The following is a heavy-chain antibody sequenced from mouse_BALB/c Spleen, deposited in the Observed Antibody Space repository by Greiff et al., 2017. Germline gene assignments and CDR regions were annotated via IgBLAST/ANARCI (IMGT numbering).Heavy chain of an antibody. D-gene: IGHD1-2*01. CDR1: GYAFTNYL. V-gene: IGHV1-54*01. CDR3: AKFITTASSYFDV. J-gene: IGHJ1*01. Sequence: QVQLKESGAELVRPGTSVKVSCKASGYAFTNYLIEWVKQRPGQGLEWIGVINPGSGGTNYNEKFKGKATLTADKSSSTAYMQLSSLTSDDSAVYFCAKFITTASSYFDVWGAGTTVTVSS. CDR2: INPGSGGT.